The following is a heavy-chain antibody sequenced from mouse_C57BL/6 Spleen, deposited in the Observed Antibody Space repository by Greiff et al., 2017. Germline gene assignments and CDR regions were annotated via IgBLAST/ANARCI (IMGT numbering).Heavy chain of an antibody. CDR1: GFSLTSYG. V-gene: IGHV2-2*01. D-gene: IGHD3-2*02. CDR3: APDSSGYVAY. Sequence: VQLVESGPGLVQPSQCLSITCTVSGFSLTSYGVHWVRQSPGKGLEWLGVIWSGGSTDYNAAFISRLSISKDNSKSQVFFKMNSLQADDTAIYYCAPDSSGYVAYWGKGTLVTVSA. CDR2: IWSGGST. J-gene: IGHJ3*01.